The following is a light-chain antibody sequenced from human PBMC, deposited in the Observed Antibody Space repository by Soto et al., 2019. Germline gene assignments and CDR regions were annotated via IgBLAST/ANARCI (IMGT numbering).Light chain of an antibody. CDR2: RVS. CDR3: MQGTHWPRT. Sequence: DSVLSQAPVGRPVTLGQPASISCRSSRSLVHSDGNTYLNWFQQRPGQSPRRLLYRVSNRDSGVADKFSGSASGTNFTLKISWVEAEDVGVYYCMQGTHWPRTFGQGTKVDIK. V-gene: IGKV2-30*02. CDR1: RSLVHSDGNTY. J-gene: IGKJ1*01.